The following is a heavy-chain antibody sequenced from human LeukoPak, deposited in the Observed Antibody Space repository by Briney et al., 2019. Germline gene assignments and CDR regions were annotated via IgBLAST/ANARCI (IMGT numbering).Heavy chain of an antibody. Sequence: PSETLSLTCAVSGGSISSSNWWNWVRQSPGKGLEWIGEIYHSGSTNYNPSLKSRVTISVDTSKNQFSLKLSSVTAADTAVYYCASGATSWAHMDVWGKGTTVTVSS. CDR2: IYHSGST. J-gene: IGHJ6*03. CDR3: ASGATSWAHMDV. V-gene: IGHV4-4*02. D-gene: IGHD3-16*01. CDR1: GGSISSSNW.